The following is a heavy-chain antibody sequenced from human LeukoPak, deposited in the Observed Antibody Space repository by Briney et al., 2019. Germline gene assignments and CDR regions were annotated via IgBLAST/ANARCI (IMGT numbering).Heavy chain of an antibody. CDR1: GYSFTSYW. V-gene: IGHV5-51*01. D-gene: IGHD2-8*01. Sequence: GESLKISCKGSGYSFTSYWIGWVRQMRGKGLEWMGIIYPSDSDTRYSPSFQGQVTSSADKSISTAYLQWSSLKASDTAMYYCARRWHCTNGVCYYFDYWGQGTLVTVSS. CDR2: IYPSDSDT. J-gene: IGHJ4*02. CDR3: ARRWHCTNGVCYYFDY.